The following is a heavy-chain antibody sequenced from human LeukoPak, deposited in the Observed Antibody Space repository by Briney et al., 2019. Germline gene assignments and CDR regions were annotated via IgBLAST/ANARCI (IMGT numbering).Heavy chain of an antibody. Sequence: GRSLRLSCAASGFTFSTYGMHWVRQAPGKGLEWVSVIYSGSSAYYADSVKGRFTISRDNSKNTLYLQMNSLRAEDTGVYYCARVVRFLEWLPQFGSYFDYWGQGTLVTVSS. D-gene: IGHD3-3*01. CDR2: IYSGSSA. J-gene: IGHJ4*02. CDR1: GFTFSTYG. V-gene: IGHV3-NL1*01. CDR3: ARVVRFLEWLPQFGSYFDY.